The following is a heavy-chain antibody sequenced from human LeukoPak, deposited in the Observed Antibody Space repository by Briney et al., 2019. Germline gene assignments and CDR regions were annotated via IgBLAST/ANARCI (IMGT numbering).Heavy chain of an antibody. D-gene: IGHD2-2*01. J-gene: IGHJ4*02. V-gene: IGHV4-30-4*01. CDR2: IYYSGST. CDR1: GGSISSGDYY. Sequence: SQTLSLTCTVSGGSISSGDYYWRWIRQPPGKGLEWIGYIYYSGSTYYNPSLKSRVTKSVDTSKNQFSLKLSSVTAADTAVYYCARSIVVVPAAIDYWGQGTLVTVSS. CDR3: ARSIVVVPAAIDY.